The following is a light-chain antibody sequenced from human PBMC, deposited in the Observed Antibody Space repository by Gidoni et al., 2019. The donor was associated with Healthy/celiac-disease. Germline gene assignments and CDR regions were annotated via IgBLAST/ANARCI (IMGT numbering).Light chain of an antibody. CDR1: QSISSW. Sequence: DIQMTQSPSTLSASVGDRVTITCRASQSISSWLAWYQQKPGKAPKLLIYKASSLESGVPSRFSGSGSGTEFTLTISSLQPDDFATYYCQQYNSYSRRTFGQXTKLEIK. CDR2: KAS. CDR3: QQYNSYSRRT. V-gene: IGKV1-5*03. J-gene: IGKJ2*01.